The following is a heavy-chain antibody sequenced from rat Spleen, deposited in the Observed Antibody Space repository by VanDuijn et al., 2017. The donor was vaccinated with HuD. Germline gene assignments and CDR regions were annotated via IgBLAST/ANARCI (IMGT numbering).Heavy chain of an antibody. D-gene: IGHD1-12*01. Sequence: EVQLVESDGGLAQPGRSLKLSCAASGFTFSDYYMAWVRQAPTKGLEWVATISHDGSITYYRDSVKGRFTISRDNAKSTLYLQMDSLRSEDTATYYCATSPYYWYFDFWGPGTMVTVSS. CDR3: ATSPYYWYFDF. CDR1: GFTFSDYY. CDR2: ISHDGSIT. V-gene: IGHV5-29*01. J-gene: IGHJ1*01.